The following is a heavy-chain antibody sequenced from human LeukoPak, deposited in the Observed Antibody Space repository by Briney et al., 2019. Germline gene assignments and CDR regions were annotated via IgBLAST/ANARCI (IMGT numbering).Heavy chain of an antibody. CDR2: ISWDGGST. V-gene: IGHV3-43D*03. CDR3: AKARPLYYYGSGSSDFDY. Sequence: LSGGSLRLSCAASGFTFDDYAMDWGRQAPGKGVEGVSLISWDGGSTYYADSEKGRFTISRDNSPNSLSLQMTSLRAEDTALYYCAKARPLYYYGSGSSDFDYWGQGTLVTVSS. J-gene: IGHJ4*02. CDR1: GFTFDDYA. D-gene: IGHD3-10*01.